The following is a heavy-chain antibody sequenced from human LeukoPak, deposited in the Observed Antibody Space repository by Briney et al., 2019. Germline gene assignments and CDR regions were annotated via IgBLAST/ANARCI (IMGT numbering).Heavy chain of an antibody. CDR1: VFTFNKYG. J-gene: IGHJ4*02. CDR2: ISCSRHST. V-gene: IGHV3-23*01. D-gene: IGHD3-22*01. CDR3: AREVDYYDSTGYVYYFDY. Sequence: GGTLRLSCAASVFTFNKYGMSWVPQAPGKGREWVSAISCSRHSTYYAVSVKGLFTISRDNSKNTLSLQMNSLRTEDTAVYNCAREVDYYDSTGYVYYFDYWGQGTLVTVSS.